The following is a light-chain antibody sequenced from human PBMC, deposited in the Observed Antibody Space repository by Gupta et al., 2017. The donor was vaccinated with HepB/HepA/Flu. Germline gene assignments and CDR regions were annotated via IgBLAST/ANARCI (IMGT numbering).Light chain of an antibody. J-gene: IGLJ2*01. CDR3: AAWNDSQNGLV. Sequence: QSVLTQPPSASGTPGQRVTITCSGSSSNIGSNTVNWYQQLPGTEPKLLSYSNTQRPSGVPDRVSGSKADTSASLTISGPQSEDEADYYWAAWNDSQNGLVFGRGTKLTVL. CDR1: SSNIGSNT. CDR2: SNT. V-gene: IGLV1-44*01.